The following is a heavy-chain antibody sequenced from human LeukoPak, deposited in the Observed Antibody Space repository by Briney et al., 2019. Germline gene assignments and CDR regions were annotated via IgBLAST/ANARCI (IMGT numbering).Heavy chain of an antibody. J-gene: IGHJ4*02. CDR2: IYYSGAT. CDR3: ARAGDSGYWFDY. Sequence: SETLSLTCTVSGGSISSAAYYWSWIRQHPGKGLEWMGYIYYSGATYYNPPLKSRLTTSVDTSKNQFSLKLNSVTAADTAVYYCARAGDSGYWFDYWGQGTVVTVSS. D-gene: IGHD3-22*01. V-gene: IGHV4-31*03. CDR1: GGSISSAAYY.